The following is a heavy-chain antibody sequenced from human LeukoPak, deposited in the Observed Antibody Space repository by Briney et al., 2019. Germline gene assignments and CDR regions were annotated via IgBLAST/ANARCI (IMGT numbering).Heavy chain of an antibody. CDR2: ISGGDGSP. CDR3: AKGESHPKYYFDY. V-gene: IGHV3-23*01. D-gene: IGHD3-10*01. CDR1: GFTFSTYA. J-gene: IGHJ4*02. Sequence: GGSLRLSCAASGFTFSTYAMRWVRQAPGKGLEWVSSISGGDGSPYYADSVKGRFTISRDNSKNTLYLQMNSLSAEDTAVYYCAKGESHPKYYFDYWGQGTLVTVSS.